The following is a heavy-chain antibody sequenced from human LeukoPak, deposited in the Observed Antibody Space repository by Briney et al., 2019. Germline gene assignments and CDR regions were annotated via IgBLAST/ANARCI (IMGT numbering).Heavy chain of an antibody. CDR1: GDSFTSYW. CDR2: IYPGDSGS. V-gene: IGHV5-51*01. Sequence: GESLKISCRGSGDSFTSYWIGWLRQMPGKGLEGMGRIYPGDSGSRYNPSFQGQRTITSANTINTAYLQWSSLKASDTAMYYCARQTGYSRSLYWGQGTLVTVSS. CDR3: ARQTGYSRSLY. D-gene: IGHD6-6*01. J-gene: IGHJ4*02.